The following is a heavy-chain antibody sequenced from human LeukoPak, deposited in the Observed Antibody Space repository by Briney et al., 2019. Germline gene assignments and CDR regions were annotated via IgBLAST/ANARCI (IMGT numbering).Heavy chain of an antibody. CDR1: GGSISSGGYY. CDR2: IYYSGST. V-gene: IGHV4-31*03. CDR3: ARVADIRLGDPNWFDP. J-gene: IGHJ5*02. D-gene: IGHD3-16*01. Sequence: SQTLSLTCTVSGGSISSGGYYWSWIRQPPGKGLEWIGYIYYSGSTYYNPSLKSRVTISVDTSKNQFSLKLSSVTAADTAVYYCARVADIRLGDPNWFDPWGQGTLVTVSS.